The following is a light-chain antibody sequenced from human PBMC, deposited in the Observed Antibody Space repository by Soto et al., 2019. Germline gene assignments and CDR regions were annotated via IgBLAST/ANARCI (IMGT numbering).Light chain of an antibody. J-gene: IGKJ5*01. CDR3: QQYNNWPIT. V-gene: IGKV1-5*01. CDR1: QSISSW. CDR2: DAS. Sequence: DIQMTQSPSTLSASVGDRVTITCRASQSISSWLAWYQQKPGKAPKLLIYDASSLESGVPSTFSGSGSGTDFTLTISSLQSEDFAVYYCQQYNNWPITFGQGTRLEIK.